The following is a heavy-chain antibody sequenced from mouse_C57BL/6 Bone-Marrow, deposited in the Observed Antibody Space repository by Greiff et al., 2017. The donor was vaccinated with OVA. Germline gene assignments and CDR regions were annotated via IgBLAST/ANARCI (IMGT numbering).Heavy chain of an antibody. CDR1: GFNITDYY. CDR3: ARYDYYGSSAYAMDY. CDR2: IDPEDGET. D-gene: IGHD1-1*01. V-gene: IGHV14-2*01. J-gene: IGHJ4*01. Sequence: VQLKESGAELVKPGASVKLSCTASGFNITDYYMHWVKQRTEQGLEWIGRIDPEDGETKYAPKFQGKATITADTSSNTAYLQLSSLTSEDTAVYYCARYDYYGSSAYAMDYWGQGTSVTVSS.